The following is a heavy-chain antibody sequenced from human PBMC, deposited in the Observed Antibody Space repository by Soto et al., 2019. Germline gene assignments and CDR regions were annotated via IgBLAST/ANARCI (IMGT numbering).Heavy chain of an antibody. Sequence: QVQLVESGGGVVQPGRSLRLSCAASGFTFSSYGMHWVRQAPGKGLEWVAVISYDGSNKYYADSVKGRFTISRDNSKTSLYRQMNSLRAEDTAVYYCARDGPRRGSGYSFDYWGQGTLVTVSS. J-gene: IGHJ4*02. CDR1: GFTFSSYG. CDR2: ISYDGSNK. V-gene: IGHV3-30-3*01. CDR3: ARDGPRRGSGYSFDY. D-gene: IGHD3-3*01.